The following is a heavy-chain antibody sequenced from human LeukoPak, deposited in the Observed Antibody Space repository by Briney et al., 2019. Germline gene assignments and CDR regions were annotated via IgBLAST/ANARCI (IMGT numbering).Heavy chain of an antibody. CDR3: ARGIRLGELSLFGYYYYYYMDV. Sequence: PSETLSLTCAVYGGSFSGYYWSWIRQPPGKGLGWIGEINHSGSTNYNPSLKSRVTISVDTSKNQFSLKLSSVTAADTAVYYCARGIRLGELSLFGYYYYYYMDVWGKGTTVTVSS. CDR2: INHSGST. CDR1: GGSFSGYY. J-gene: IGHJ6*03. V-gene: IGHV4-34*01. D-gene: IGHD3-16*02.